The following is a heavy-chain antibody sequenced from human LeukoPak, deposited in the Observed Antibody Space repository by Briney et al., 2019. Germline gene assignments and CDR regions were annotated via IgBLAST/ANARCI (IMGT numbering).Heavy chain of an antibody. CDR2: FDPEDGET. D-gene: IGHD6-13*01. V-gene: IGHV1-24*01. CDR3: ATLAHNSSRSEFQH. CDR1: GYTLTELS. Sequence: ASVKVSCKVSGYTLTELSMHWVRQAPGKGLEWMGGFDPEDGETIYAQKFQGRVTMTEDTSTDTAYMELSSLRSEDTAVYYCATLAHNSSRSEFQHWGQGTLVTVSS. J-gene: IGHJ1*01.